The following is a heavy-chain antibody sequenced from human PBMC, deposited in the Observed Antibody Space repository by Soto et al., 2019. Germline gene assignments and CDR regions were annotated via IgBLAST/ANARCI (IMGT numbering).Heavy chain of an antibody. J-gene: IGHJ4*02. CDR3: ARGMESGLDY. CDR1: GFTFSSYA. Sequence: QVQLVESGGGVVQPGRSLRLSCAASGFTFSSYAMRWVRQAPGKGLEWVAVISYDGSNKYYADSVKGRFTISRDNSKNTLYLQMNSLRAEDTAVYYCARGMESGLDYWGQGTLVTVSS. CDR2: ISYDGSNK. V-gene: IGHV3-30-3*01. D-gene: IGHD3-3*01.